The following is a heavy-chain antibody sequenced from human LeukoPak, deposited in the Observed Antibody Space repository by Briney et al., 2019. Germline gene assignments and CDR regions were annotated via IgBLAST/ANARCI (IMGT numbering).Heavy chain of an antibody. J-gene: IGHJ3*02. CDR1: GFTFSSYA. Sequence: GGSLRLSCAASGFTFSSYAMHWVRQAPGKGLEWVAVISYDGSNKYYADSVMGRFTISRDNSKNTLYLQMNSLRAEDTAVYYCASATTADAFDIWGQGTMVTVSS. CDR2: ISYDGSNK. D-gene: IGHD4-11*01. CDR3: ASATTADAFDI. V-gene: IGHV3-30-3*01.